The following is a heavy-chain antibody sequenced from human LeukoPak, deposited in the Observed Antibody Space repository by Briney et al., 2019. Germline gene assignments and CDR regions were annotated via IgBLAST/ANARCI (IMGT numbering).Heavy chain of an antibody. V-gene: IGHV1-18*01. D-gene: IGHD3-16*01. CDR3: ARAKWGVYGMDV. Sequence: GASVKVSCKTSGYFFPSYGISWVRQAPGQGPEWMGWVSAYNGNTNYHQKLQDRVTMTTDTSTTTAYMELRTLRSDDTAVYYCARAKWGVYGMDVWGQGTTVTVSS. CDR1: GYFFPSYG. CDR2: VSAYNGNT. J-gene: IGHJ6*02.